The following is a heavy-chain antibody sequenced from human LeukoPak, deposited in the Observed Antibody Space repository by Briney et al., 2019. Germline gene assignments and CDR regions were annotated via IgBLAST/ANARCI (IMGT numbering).Heavy chain of an antibody. CDR1: YY. Sequence: YYWSXIRQPPGKGREWIGYIYYSGSTNYNPSLKSRVTISVDTSKNQFSLNLSSVTAADTAVYYCARESGDFSFDIWGQGTMVTVSS. V-gene: IGHV4-59*01. D-gene: IGHD4-17*01. CDR2: IYYSGST. CDR3: ARESGDFSFDI. J-gene: IGHJ3*02.